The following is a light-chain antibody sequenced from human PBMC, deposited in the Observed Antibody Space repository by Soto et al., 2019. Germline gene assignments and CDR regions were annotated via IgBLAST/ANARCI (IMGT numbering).Light chain of an antibody. CDR1: QSVSSG. CDR3: QQYHNWPIT. Sequence: EIVMTQSPATLSVSPGESATLSCRASQSVSSGCLAWYQLKPGQAPRLLIYGASTRATGIPARFSGSGSGTEFTLTISSLQSEDFAVYYCQQYHNWPITFGGGTKVEIK. J-gene: IGKJ4*01. CDR2: GAS. V-gene: IGKV3-15*01.